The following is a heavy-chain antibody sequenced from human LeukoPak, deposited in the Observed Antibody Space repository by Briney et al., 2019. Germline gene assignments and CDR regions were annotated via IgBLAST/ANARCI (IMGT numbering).Heavy chain of an antibody. V-gene: IGHV3-30*18. CDR3: AKDLDAYCSSTSCYSPHDY. D-gene: IGHD2-2*02. CDR1: GFTFSSYG. J-gene: IGHJ4*02. Sequence: GRPLRLSCAASGFTFSSYGMHWVRQAPGKGLEWVAVISYDGSNKYYADSVKGRFTISRDNSKNTLYLQMNSLRAEDTAVYYCAKDLDAYCSSTSCYSPHDYWGQGTLVTVSS. CDR2: ISYDGSNK.